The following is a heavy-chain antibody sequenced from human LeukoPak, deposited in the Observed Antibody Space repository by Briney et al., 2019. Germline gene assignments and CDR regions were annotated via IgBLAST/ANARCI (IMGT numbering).Heavy chain of an antibody. CDR3: ARISGYTLDY. CDR1: QFSISYDW. Sequence: GGSLRLSCAASQFSISYDWMHWVRQAPGKGLEWAASIKEDGRDIHYLDSVKGRFSISRDNAKNSLYLEMNTLRAEDTAVYYCARISGYTLDYWGQGTLVTVSS. D-gene: IGHD3-22*01. V-gene: IGHV3-7*01. CDR2: IKEDGRDI. J-gene: IGHJ4*02.